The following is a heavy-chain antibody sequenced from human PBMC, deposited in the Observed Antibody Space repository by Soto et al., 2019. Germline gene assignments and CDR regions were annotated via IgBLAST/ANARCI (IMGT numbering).Heavy chain of an antibody. Sequence: QVQLVQSGAEVKKPGSSVKVSCKASGGTFSSYTISWVRQAPGQGLEWMGRIIPISGIANYEQKFQGRVTITADKSTSTAYMELRSLSAEDTAVYYCARDSGTPNHYYYIDVWGKGTTVTVSS. CDR3: ARDSGTPNHYYYIDV. D-gene: IGHD3-10*01. CDR2: IIPISGIA. CDR1: GGTFSSYT. J-gene: IGHJ6*03. V-gene: IGHV1-69*08.